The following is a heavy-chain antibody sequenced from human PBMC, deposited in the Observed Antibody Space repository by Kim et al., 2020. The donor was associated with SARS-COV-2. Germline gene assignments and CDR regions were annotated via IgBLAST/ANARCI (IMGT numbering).Heavy chain of an antibody. V-gene: IGHV4-39*01. J-gene: IGHJ4*02. D-gene: IGHD6-19*01. Sequence: PSLKSRVTISVDTSKNQFPLKLSSVTAADTAVYYCAKGIAVAGAYYFDYWGQGTLVTVSS. CDR3: AKGIAVAGAYYFDY.